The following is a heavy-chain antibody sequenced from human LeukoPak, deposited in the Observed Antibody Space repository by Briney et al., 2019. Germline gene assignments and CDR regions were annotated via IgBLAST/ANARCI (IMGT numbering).Heavy chain of an antibody. CDR2: ISSSGSTI. J-gene: IGHJ6*03. V-gene: IGHV3-11*01. Sequence: PGGSLRLSCAASGFTFSDYYMSWIRQAPGKGLEWVSYISSSGSTIYYADSVKGRFTISRDNAKNSLYLQMNSLRAEDTAVYYCARVSYGDYNYYYHMDVWGKGTTVTISS. CDR3: ARVSYGDYNYYYHMDV. CDR1: GFTFSDYY. D-gene: IGHD4-17*01.